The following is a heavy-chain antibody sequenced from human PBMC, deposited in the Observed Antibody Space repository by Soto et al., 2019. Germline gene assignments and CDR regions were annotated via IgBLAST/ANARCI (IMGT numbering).Heavy chain of an antibody. D-gene: IGHD2-8*01. CDR1: GFTFINYG. V-gene: IGHV3-30*18. CDR2: TSHDGISE. J-gene: IGHJ5*02. Sequence: QVQLVESGGGVVQPGRSLRLSCTASGFTFINYGIHWVRQAPGKGLEWVAVTSHDGISEYYADAVKGRFTISRDNSKNTVYLQMNSRITEDTALSYCAKGCRRGYYLCGSCGQGTLVTVSS. CDR3: AKGCRRGYYLCGS.